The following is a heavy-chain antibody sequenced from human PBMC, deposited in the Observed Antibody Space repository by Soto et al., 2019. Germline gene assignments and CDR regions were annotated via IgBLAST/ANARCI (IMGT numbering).Heavy chain of an antibody. CDR1: GFTFSSYS. D-gene: IGHD5-18*01. CDR3: ARTEGFGYSYGRAYYFDY. V-gene: IGHV3-21*01. Sequence: GGSLRLSCAASGFTFSSYSMNWVHQAPGKGLEWVSSISSSSSYIYYADSVKGRFTISRDNAKNSLYLQMNSLRAEDTAVYYCARTEGFGYSYGRAYYFDYWGQGTLVTVSS. J-gene: IGHJ4*02. CDR2: ISSSSSYI.